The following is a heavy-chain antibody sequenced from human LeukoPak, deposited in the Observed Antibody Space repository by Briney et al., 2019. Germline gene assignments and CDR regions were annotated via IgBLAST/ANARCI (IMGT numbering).Heavy chain of an antibody. CDR1: GGTFSSYA. J-gene: IGHJ4*02. CDR3: ARDLFRSGSYYGFDY. CDR2: IIPIFGTA. V-gene: IGHV1-69*13. D-gene: IGHD1-26*01. Sequence: SVKVSCKASGGTFSSYAISWVRQAPGQGLEWRGGIIPIFGTANYAQKFQGRVTITADESTSTAYMELSSLRSEDTAVYYCARDLFRSGSYYGFDYWGQGTLVTVSS.